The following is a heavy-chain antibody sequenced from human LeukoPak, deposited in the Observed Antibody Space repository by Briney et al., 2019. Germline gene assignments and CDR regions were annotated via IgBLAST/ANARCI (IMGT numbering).Heavy chain of an antibody. CDR3: ATNIVGPTLDY. V-gene: IGHV3-74*01. CDR1: GFTFSSYW. CDR2: TNSDGSTT. Sequence: TGESLRLSCAAPGFTFSSYWMHWVRQAPGKGLVWVSGTNSDGSTTAYADSVKGRFTISRDNAKNTLYLQMNSLRAEDTAVYYCATNIVGPTLDYWGQGTLVTVSS. J-gene: IGHJ4*02. D-gene: IGHD1-26*01.